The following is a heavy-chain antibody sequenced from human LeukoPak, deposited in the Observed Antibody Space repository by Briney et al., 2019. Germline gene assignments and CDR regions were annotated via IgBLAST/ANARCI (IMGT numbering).Heavy chain of an antibody. D-gene: IGHD3-3*01. CDR3: ARDLLDRTLLEWSNSYYYYYGMDV. V-gene: IGHV3-30-3*01. Sequence: QPGGSLRLSCAASGFTFSSYAMHWVRQAPGKGLEWVAVISYDGSNKYYADSVKGRFTISRDNSKNTLYLQMNSLRAEDTAVYYCARDLLDRTLLEWSNSYYYYYGMDVWGQGTTVTVSS. CDR1: GFTFSSYA. CDR2: ISYDGSNK. J-gene: IGHJ6*02.